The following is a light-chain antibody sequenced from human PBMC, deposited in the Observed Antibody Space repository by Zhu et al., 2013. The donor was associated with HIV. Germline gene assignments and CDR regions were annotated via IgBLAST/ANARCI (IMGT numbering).Light chain of an antibody. Sequence: QSALTQPPSASGSPGQSVTISCTGSSSDVGNYDYVSWYQQHPGKAPKLLIYEVSQRPSGVPDRFSGSKSGNMASLTVSGLQAYDEADYYCSSYTSSSTPHYVFGTGTKVTVL. J-gene: IGLJ1*01. CDR1: SSDVGNYDY. CDR3: SSYTSSSTPHYV. CDR2: EVS. V-gene: IGLV2-8*01.